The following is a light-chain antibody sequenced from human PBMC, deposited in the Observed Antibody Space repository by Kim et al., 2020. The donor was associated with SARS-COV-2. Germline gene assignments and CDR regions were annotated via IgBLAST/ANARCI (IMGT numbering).Light chain of an antibody. J-gene: IGLJ2*01. Sequence: SYELTQPPSVSVSPGQTASFTCSVDKLGLKYSSWYQQKPGQSPVVVIYQDNKRPSGVPERFSGSNSGNTATLTISGTQAMDEADYYCQAWDSNTVIFGGGTQLTVL. CDR3: QAWDSNTVI. CDR2: QDN. V-gene: IGLV3-1*01. CDR1: KLGLKY.